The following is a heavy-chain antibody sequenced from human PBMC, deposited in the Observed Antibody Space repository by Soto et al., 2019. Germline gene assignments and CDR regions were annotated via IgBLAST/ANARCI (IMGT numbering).Heavy chain of an antibody. D-gene: IGHD1-26*01. CDR2: IKSKTEGGTT. CDR3: TTAAGPTADS. J-gene: IGHJ4*02. Sequence: QLVESGGGLVEPGGSLRLSCVDSGSTFSKAWMSWVRQAPGKGLEWIGRIKSKTEGGTTQYAAAVKGRFTISRDDSKRPLFLPMTSLESGDTAIYYCTTAAGPTADSWGQGTLVAVS. CDR1: GSTFSKAW. V-gene: IGHV3-15*01.